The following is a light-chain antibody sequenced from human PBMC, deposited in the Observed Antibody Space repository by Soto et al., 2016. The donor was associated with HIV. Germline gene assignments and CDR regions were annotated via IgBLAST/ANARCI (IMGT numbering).Light chain of an antibody. Sequence: DIRMTQSPSSLSASVGDRVTITCRASQDINNYLAWFQQKPGKAPKSLIYAASTLQSGVSSKFSGSGSGTDFTLTISSLQAEDLATYFCQQYKNYPLTFGGGTKVEIK. J-gene: IGKJ4*01. CDR3: QQYKNYPLT. CDR2: AAS. V-gene: IGKV1-16*02. CDR1: QDINNY.